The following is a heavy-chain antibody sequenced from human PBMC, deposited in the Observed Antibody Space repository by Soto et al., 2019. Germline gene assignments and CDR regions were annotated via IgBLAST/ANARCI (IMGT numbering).Heavy chain of an antibody. D-gene: IGHD6-19*01. CDR2: IDTYGSAT. V-gene: IGHV3-74*01. CDR1: GCSLSVYG. CDR3: VRVLKSIGWDNDVFDI. Sequence: GGSLTLSCAASGCSLSVYGRHWVRQAPGKGLAWVSRIDTYGSATKYADSVEGRFSISKDKGENTLYLQMNNLRADDTAVYYCVRVLKSIGWDNDVFDIWGQGTMVTVSS. J-gene: IGHJ3*02.